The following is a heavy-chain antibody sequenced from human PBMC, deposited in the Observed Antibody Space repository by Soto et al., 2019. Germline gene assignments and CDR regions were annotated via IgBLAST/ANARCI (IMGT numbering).Heavy chain of an antibody. CDR2: IYYSGST. J-gene: IGHJ4*02. CDR1: GGSISSGGYY. D-gene: IGHD2-15*01. Sequence: QVQLQESGPGLVKPSQTLSLTCTVSGGSISSGGYYWSWIRQHPGKGLEWIGYIYYSGSTYYNPYLQSRVTISVDTAKNQFSLKLSSVTAADTAVYYCARVYCSGGSCYEFDYWGQGTLVTVSS. CDR3: ARVYCSGGSCYEFDY. V-gene: IGHV4-31*03.